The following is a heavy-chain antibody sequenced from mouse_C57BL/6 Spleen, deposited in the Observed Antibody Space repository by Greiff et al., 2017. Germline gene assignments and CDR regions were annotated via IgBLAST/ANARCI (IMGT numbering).Heavy chain of an antibody. J-gene: IGHJ3*01. V-gene: IGHV1-69*01. CDR1: GYTFTSYW. CDR3: ALYYGNSLGAY. D-gene: IGHD2-1*01. Sequence: VQLQQPGAELVMPGASVKLSCKASGYTFTSYWMHWVKQRPGQGLEWIGGIDPSDSNTNYNQKFKGKSTLTVDKSSSTAYMQLSSLTSEDSAVYYCALYYGNSLGAYWGQGTLVTVSA. CDR2: IDPSDSNT.